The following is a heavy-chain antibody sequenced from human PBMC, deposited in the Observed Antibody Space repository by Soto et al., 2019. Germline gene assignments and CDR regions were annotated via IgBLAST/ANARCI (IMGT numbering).Heavy chain of an antibody. CDR3: ARRNGYCLSTNCHGYYGMDV. Sequence: PSETLSLTCTVSGGSVSSSSYSWGWIRQSPGKGLEWIGTIYSSENTYYNPSLLSRVTISVDTSKNEFSLRLGSVTAADTAVYYCARRNGYCLSTNCHGYYGMDVWGQGTTVT. V-gene: IGHV4-39*01. D-gene: IGHD2-2*03. J-gene: IGHJ6*02. CDR2: IYSSENT. CDR1: GGSVSSSSYS.